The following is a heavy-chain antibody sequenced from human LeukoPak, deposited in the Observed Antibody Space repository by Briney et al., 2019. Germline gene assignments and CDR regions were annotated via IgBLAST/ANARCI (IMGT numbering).Heavy chain of an antibody. CDR3: AKGPGYCTSTSCFPDY. D-gene: IGHD2-2*01. Sequence: GGSLRLSCAASGFTFGSYAMTWVRQAPGKGLEWVSATSVSGGSTYYADSVKGRFTISRDSSKNTLYLQMNSLRAEDTAVYYCAKGPGYCTSTSCFPDYWGQGTLVTVSS. J-gene: IGHJ4*02. CDR1: GFTFGSYA. V-gene: IGHV3-23*01. CDR2: TSVSGGST.